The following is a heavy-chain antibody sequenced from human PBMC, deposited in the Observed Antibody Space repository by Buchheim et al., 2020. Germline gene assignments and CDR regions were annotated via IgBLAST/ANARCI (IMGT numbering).Heavy chain of an antibody. D-gene: IGHD6-19*01. Sequence: QVQLVESGGGVVQPGRSLRLSCAASGFTFSSYGMHWVRQAPGKGLEWVAVISYDGSNKYYADSVKGRFTISRDNSKNTLYLQMNSLRAEDTAVYYCAKDDRIAVAGTPDYWGQGTL. CDR1: GFTFSSYG. CDR2: ISYDGSNK. J-gene: IGHJ4*02. CDR3: AKDDRIAVAGTPDY. V-gene: IGHV3-30*18.